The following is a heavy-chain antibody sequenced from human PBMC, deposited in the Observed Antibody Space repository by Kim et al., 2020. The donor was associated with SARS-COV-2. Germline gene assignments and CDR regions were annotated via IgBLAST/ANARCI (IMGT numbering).Heavy chain of an antibody. V-gene: IGHV3-30*01. D-gene: IGHD3-22*01. Sequence: SMKGRFTISRDNSTNTLYLRMNSLRAEDTAVYCCARADSSGPKGAFDIWGQGTMVTVSS. CDR3: ARADSSGPKGAFDI. J-gene: IGHJ3*02.